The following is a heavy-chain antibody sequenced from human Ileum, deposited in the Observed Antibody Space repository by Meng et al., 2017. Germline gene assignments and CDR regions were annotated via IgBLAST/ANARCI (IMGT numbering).Heavy chain of an antibody. Sequence: GESLKIPCPSSRFPFSNYWMSWVRQAPGKGLEWVANINHEGSEEYHVVSGKGRITISRDNAKNSLYLQMNSLRAEDAAVCYCAQGPLKDYVWVSDRWDYWGQGALVTVSS. CDR1: RFPFSNYW. CDR2: INHEGSEE. CDR3: AQGPLKDYVWVSDRWDY. V-gene: IGHV3-7*01. J-gene: IGHJ4*02. D-gene: IGHD3-16*02.